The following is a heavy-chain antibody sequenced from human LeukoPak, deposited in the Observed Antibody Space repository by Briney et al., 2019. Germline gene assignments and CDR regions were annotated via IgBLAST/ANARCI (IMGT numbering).Heavy chain of an antibody. J-gene: IGHJ5*02. CDR3: ARVVGSGSYIWFDP. D-gene: IGHD3-10*01. V-gene: IGHV4-59*01. Sequence: SETLSLTCTVSGGSISSYYWSWIRQPPGKGLEWIGYIYYSGSTNYNSSLKSRVTISVDTSKNQFSLKLSSATAADTAVYYCARVVGSGSYIWFDPWGQGTLVTVSS. CDR2: IYYSGST. CDR1: GGSISSYY.